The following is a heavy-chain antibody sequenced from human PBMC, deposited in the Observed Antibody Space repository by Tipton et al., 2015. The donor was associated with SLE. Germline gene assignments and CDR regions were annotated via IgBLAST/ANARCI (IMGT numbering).Heavy chain of an antibody. CDR2: IYTSGST. Sequence: TLSLTCAVYGGSFSGYYWSWIRQPAGKGLEWIGYIYTSGSTNYNPSLKSRVTISVDTSKNQFSLNLSSLTAADTAVYFCARSDYDFWSGHWAVNWFDPWGQGTLVTVSS. J-gene: IGHJ5*02. D-gene: IGHD3-3*01. CDR1: GGSFSGYY. CDR3: ARSDYDFWSGHWAVNWFDP. V-gene: IGHV4-59*10.